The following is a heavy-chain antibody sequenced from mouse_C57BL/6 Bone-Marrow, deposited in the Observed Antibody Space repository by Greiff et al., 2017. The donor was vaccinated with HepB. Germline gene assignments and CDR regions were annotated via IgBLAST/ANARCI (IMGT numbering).Heavy chain of an antibody. CDR2: IWTGGGT. J-gene: IGHJ1*03. CDR1: GFSLTSYA. V-gene: IGHV2-9-1*01. D-gene: IGHD1-1*01. CDR3: ARNTVVAPYWYFDV. Sequence: VQLQESGPGLVAPSQSLSITCTVSGFSLTSYAISWVRQPPGKGLEWLGVIWTGGGTNYNSALKSRLSISKDNSKSQVFLKMNSLQTDDTARYYCARNTVVAPYWYFDVWGTGTTVTVSS.